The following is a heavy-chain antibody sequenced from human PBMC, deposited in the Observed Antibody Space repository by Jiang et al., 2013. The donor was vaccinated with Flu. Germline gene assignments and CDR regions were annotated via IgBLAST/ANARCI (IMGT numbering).Heavy chain of an antibody. Sequence: SGAEVKKPGASVKVSCKASGYTFTSYAMHWVRQAPGQRLEWMGWINGGNGNTKYSQNFQGRITITRDTSATTVYMDLTSLTSEDTAMYYCARGVGYSTMITWGQGTLVTVSA. CDR1: GYTFTSYA. J-gene: IGHJ5*02. CDR3: ARGVGYSTMIT. V-gene: IGHV1-3*01. CDR2: INGGNGNT. D-gene: IGHD2-21*01.